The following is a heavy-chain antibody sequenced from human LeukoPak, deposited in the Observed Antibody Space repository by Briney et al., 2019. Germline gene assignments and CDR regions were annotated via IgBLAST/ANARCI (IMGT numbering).Heavy chain of an antibody. CDR3: ARNEMAAVRGIILWWFDP. D-gene: IGHD3-10*01. CDR1: GGSISSYY. CDR2: IYYSGST. J-gene: IGHJ5*02. V-gene: IGHV4-59*01. Sequence: SETLSLTCTVSGGSISSYYWSWIRQPPGKGLEWIGYIYYSGSTNYNPSLKSRVTISVDTSKNQFSLKLSSVTAADTAVYYCARNEMAAVRGIILWWFDPWGQGTLVTASS.